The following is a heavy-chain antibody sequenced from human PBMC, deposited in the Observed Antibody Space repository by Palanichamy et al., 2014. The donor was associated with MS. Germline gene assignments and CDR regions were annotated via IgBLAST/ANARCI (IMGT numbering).Heavy chain of an antibody. J-gene: IGHJ4*02. Sequence: DVQLVESGGGLIXPGGSLRLSCAASGLSVSSSFMAWVRQAPGRGLEWVSVLYSYGESYYANSVRGRFTISRDSFKNTVYLQLNSLRADDTAVYYCARAGQQLQGYDYWGQGTLVIVSS. CDR2: LYSYGES. CDR1: GLSVSSSF. V-gene: IGHV3-53*01. CDR3: ARAGQQLQGYDY. D-gene: IGHD6-13*01.